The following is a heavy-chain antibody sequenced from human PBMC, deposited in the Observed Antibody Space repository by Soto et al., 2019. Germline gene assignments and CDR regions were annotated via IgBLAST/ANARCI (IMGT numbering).Heavy chain of an antibody. CDR2: IYSDGST. Sequence: EVQLVESGGGLIQPGGSLRLSCAASGFTVSSNYMNWVRQAPGKGLEWVSVIYSDGSTYYADSVKGRFTISRDNSKNTLYLQMNSLRAEDTAVYYCARNYDSTAGGAFDIWGQGIMVTVSS. D-gene: IGHD3-22*01. CDR3: ARNYDSTAGGAFDI. J-gene: IGHJ3*02. CDR1: GFTVSSNY. V-gene: IGHV3-53*01.